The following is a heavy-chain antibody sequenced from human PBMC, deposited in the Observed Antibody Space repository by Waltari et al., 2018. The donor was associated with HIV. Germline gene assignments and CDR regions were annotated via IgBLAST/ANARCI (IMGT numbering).Heavy chain of an antibody. CDR3: ATKVADDCDPANVDFDH. V-gene: IGHV3-11*01. J-gene: IGHJ4*02. CDR1: GFRFSDYY. D-gene: IGHD4-17*01. Sequence: QVHLVESGGGLVKPGGSLRLSCAASGFRFSDYYMSWTRQGPGKGLACVSHISSGGDTIYYTDSVKGRFTISRDNAANSLDLQMNSLRAEDTAIYYCATKVADDCDPANVDFDHWGQGTLVTVSP. CDR2: ISSGGDTI.